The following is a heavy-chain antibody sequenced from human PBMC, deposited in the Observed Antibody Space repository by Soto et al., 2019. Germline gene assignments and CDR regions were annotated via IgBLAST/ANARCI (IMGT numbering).Heavy chain of an antibody. CDR3: AGPPKLYYYGSGTAGY. CDR2: ISSSSSTI. V-gene: IGHV3-48*01. D-gene: IGHD3-10*01. Sequence: GGSLRLSCAASGFTFSSYSMNWVRQAPGKGLEWVSYISSSSSTIYYADSVKGRFTISRDNAKNSLYLQMNSLRAGDTAVYYCAGPPKLYYYGSGTAGYWGQGTLVTVSS. CDR1: GFTFSSYS. J-gene: IGHJ4*02.